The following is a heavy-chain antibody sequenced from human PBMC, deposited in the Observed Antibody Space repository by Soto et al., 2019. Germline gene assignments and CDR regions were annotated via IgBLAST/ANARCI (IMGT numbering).Heavy chain of an antibody. CDR3: ARGGRCTSTSCYADFYRGMDV. D-gene: IGHD2-2*01. CDR2: ISGYSGNT. J-gene: IGHJ6*02. V-gene: IGHV1-18*04. CDR1: GYTLTSYS. Sequence: ASVKVSCKASGYTLTSYSLSWVRQAPGQGLEWMGWISGYSGNTNFAQKFQGRLTMTTDTSTSTAYMELRSLRSDDTAVYYCARGGRCTSTSCYADFYRGMDVWGQGTTVTVSS.